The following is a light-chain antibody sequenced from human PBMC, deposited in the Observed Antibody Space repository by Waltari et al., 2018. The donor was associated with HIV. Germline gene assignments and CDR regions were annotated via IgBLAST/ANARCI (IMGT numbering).Light chain of an antibody. V-gene: IGLV2-18*02. CDR1: SSDAGSYNR. Sequence: QSALTQPPSVSGSPGQSVTISCTGTSSDAGSYNRVSWYQQPPGTAPKLMIYEVNNRPSGVPDRFSGSKSGNTASLTISGLQAEDEADYYCSSYTSSTVVFGGGTKLTVL. CDR3: SSYTSSTVV. CDR2: EVN. J-gene: IGLJ2*01.